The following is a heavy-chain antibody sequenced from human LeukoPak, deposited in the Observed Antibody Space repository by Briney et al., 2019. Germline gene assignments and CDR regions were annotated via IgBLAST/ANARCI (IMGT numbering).Heavy chain of an antibody. CDR3: ARHTYSIFYFDY. D-gene: IGHD5-18*01. CDR1: GGSISSSSYY. CDR2: IYYSGST. V-gene: IGHV4-39*01. J-gene: IGHJ4*02. Sequence: SETLSLTCTVSGGSISSSSYYWGWIRQPPGKGLEWIGSIYYSGSTYYNPSLKSRVTISLDTSKNQFSLKVNSVTAADTAVYYCARHTYSIFYFDYWGQGTLVTVSS.